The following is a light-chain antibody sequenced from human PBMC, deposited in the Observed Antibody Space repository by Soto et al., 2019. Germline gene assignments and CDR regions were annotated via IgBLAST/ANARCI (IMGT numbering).Light chain of an antibody. CDR3: SSYTSSSTLV. CDR2: EVS. V-gene: IGLV2-18*02. Sequence: QSVLTQPPSVSGSPGQSVTISCTGTSSDVGSYNRVSWYQQPPGTAPKLMIYEVSNRPSGVPGRFSGSKSGNTASLTISGLQAEDEADYYCSSYTSSSTLVFGGGTKLTVL. J-gene: IGLJ2*01. CDR1: SSDVGSYNR.